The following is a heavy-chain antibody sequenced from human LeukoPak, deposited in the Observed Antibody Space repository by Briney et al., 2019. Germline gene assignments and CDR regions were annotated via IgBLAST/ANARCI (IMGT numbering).Heavy chain of an antibody. D-gene: IGHD3-22*01. Sequence: SETLSLTCTVSGGSISSYYWSWIRQPPGKGLEWIGYIYYSGSTNYNPSLKSRVTISVDTSKNQFSLKLSSVTAADTAVYYCARAGVLRFGGSGYYPYYFDYWGQGTLVTVSS. J-gene: IGHJ4*02. CDR3: ARAGVLRFGGSGYYPYYFDY. CDR1: GGSISSYY. CDR2: IYYSGST. V-gene: IGHV4-59*01.